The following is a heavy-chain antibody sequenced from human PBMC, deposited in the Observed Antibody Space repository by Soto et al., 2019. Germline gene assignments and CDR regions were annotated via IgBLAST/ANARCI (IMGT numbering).Heavy chain of an antibody. Sequence: SVKVSCKASGYTFTSYGISWVRQAPGQGLEWMGWISAYNGNTNHAQKLQGRVTMTTDTSTSTAYIELRSLRSDDTAAYYCARGVVVITGGYYFDYWDQGTLVTVS. CDR2: ISAYNGNT. V-gene: IGHV1-18*01. CDR1: GYTFTSYG. D-gene: IGHD3-22*01. CDR3: ARGVVVITGGYYFDY. J-gene: IGHJ4*02.